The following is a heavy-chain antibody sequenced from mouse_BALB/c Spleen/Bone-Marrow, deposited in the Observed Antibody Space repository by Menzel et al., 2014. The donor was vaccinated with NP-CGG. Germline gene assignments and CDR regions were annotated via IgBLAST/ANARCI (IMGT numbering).Heavy chain of an antibody. CDR3: ARGGYGYLFAY. V-gene: IGHV1-9*01. Sequence: VKLMESGAELMKPGASVKISCKATGYTFNSYWIEWVKQRPGHGLEWIGEILPGSGSTNYNEKFKGKATFTTDTSSYTAYMQLSSLTSEDSAVYYCARGGYGYLFAYWGQGTLVTVSA. CDR2: ILPGSGST. CDR1: GYTFNSYW. D-gene: IGHD2-2*01. J-gene: IGHJ3*01.